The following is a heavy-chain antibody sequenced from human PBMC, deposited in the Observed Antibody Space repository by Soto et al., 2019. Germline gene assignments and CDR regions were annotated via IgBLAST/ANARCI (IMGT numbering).Heavy chain of an antibody. CDR1: GFTFSAYV. CDR2: ISGSGGTT. J-gene: IGHJ4*02. CDR3: AKGTRVRGVTNFDY. V-gene: IGHV3-23*01. Sequence: GGSLRLSCAASGFTFSAYVMNWVRQAPGKGLEWVSTISGSGGTTYYGDSVKGRFTISRDNSKNTLYLQMNSLRVEDTAVYYCAKGTRVRGVTNFDYWGQGTLVTVSS. D-gene: IGHD3-10*01.